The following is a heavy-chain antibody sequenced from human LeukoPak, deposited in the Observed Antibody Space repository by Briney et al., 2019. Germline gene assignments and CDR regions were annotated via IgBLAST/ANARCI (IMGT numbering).Heavy chain of an antibody. J-gene: IGHJ6*02. CDR1: GDSISNNF. D-gene: IGHD6-6*01. V-gene: IGHV4-59*01. CDR3: AREGPGIAARLYYYYGMDV. CDR2: IYESGST. Sequence: SETLSLTCIVSGDSISNNFWGWIRQPPGKGLEWIGDIYESGSTNYSPSLQSRVTMSIDTSKTQFSLKLSSVTAADTAVYYCAREGPGIAARLYYYYGMDVWGQGTTVTVSS.